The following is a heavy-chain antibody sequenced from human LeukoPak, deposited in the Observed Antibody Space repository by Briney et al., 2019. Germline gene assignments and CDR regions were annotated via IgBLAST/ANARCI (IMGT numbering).Heavy chain of an antibody. D-gene: IGHD6-19*01. CDR1: GGSISSSSYY. CDR2: IYYSGST. J-gene: IGHJ4*02. CDR3: ARSIGIAVAAPYYFDY. Sequence: KPSETLYLTCTVSGGSISSSSYYWGWIRQPPGKGLEWIGRIYYSGSTYYNPSLKSRVTISVDTSKNQFSLKLSSVTAADTAVYYCARSIGIAVAAPYYFDYWGQGTLVTVSS. V-gene: IGHV4-39*07.